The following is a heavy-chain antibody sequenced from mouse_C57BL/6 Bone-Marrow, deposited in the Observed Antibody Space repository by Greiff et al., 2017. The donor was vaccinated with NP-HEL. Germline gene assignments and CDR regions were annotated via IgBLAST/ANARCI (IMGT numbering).Heavy chain of an antibody. V-gene: IGHV14-2*01. CDR2: IDPEGGET. Sequence: VQLQQSGAELVKPGASVKLSCTASGFNINDYYMHWVKQRTEQGLEWIGRIDPEGGETKYAPKFQGKATITADTSSNTAYLQLSSLTSEDTAVYYCARAMALYDYDEAYWGQGTLVTVSA. CDR1: GFNINDYY. J-gene: IGHJ3*01. D-gene: IGHD2-4*01. CDR3: ARAMALYDYDEAY.